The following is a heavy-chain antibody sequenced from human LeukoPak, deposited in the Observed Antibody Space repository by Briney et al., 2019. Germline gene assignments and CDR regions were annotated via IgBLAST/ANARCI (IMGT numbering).Heavy chain of an antibody. Sequence: PGGSLRLSCAASGFTFSSYGMHWVRQAPGKGLEWVAVISYDGSNKYYADSVKGRFTISRDNSKNTLDLQMNSLRVEDTAVYYCAKDRGGVLRYGMDVWGQGTTVTVSS. CDR3: AKDRGGVLRYGMDV. D-gene: IGHD3-16*01. V-gene: IGHV3-30*18. CDR2: ISYDGSNK. J-gene: IGHJ6*02. CDR1: GFTFSSYG.